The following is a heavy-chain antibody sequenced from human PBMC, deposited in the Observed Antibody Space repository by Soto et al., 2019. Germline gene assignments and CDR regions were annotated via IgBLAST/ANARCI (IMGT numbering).Heavy chain of an antibody. D-gene: IGHD6-13*01. V-gene: IGHV1-2*02. J-gene: IGHJ4*02. CDR1: GYTFTGYF. CDR2: FNPNSGDT. CDR3: EREIFNRQGIANAIDS. Sequence: ASVKVSCKASGYTFTGYFMHWVRQAPGQGLEWMGWFNPNSGDTDYAQKFQGRVTMTRDTSITTAYMELTRLGSDDTAVYYREREIFNRQGIANAIDSWGQGTLLTVSS.